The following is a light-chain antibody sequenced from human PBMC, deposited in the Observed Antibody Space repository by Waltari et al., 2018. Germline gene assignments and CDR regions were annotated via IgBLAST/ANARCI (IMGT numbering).Light chain of an antibody. CDR2: EVT. Sequence: QSALTQPPPASGPPGPSVPIPCTGTSSDVGSYHFFPWSQKPPGNPPNPLLYEVTKRPSGVPDRFSGSKSGNTASLTVSGLQADDEADYYCSSHAGSNTVVFGGGTKLTVL. V-gene: IGLV2-8*01. CDR1: SSDVGSYHF. CDR3: SSHAGSNTVV. J-gene: IGLJ2*01.